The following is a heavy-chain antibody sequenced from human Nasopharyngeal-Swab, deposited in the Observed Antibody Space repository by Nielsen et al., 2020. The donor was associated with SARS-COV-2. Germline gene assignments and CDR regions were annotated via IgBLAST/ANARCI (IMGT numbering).Heavy chain of an antibody. V-gene: IGHV3-23*03. D-gene: IGHD3-22*01. CDR2: IYSGGSST. J-gene: IGHJ2*01. CDR3: AKANYDSSYWYFDL. Sequence: GESLKISCAASGFTFSSYAMSWVRQAPGKGLEWVSVIYSGGSSTYYADSVKGRFTISRDNSKNTLYLQMNSLRAEDTAVYYCAKANYDSSYWYFDLWGRGTLVTVSS. CDR1: GFTFSSYA.